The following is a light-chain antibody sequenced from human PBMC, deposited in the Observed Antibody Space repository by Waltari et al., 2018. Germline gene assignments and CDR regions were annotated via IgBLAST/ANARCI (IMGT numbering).Light chain of an antibody. J-gene: IGKJ2*03. CDR2: GAS. CDR3: QKYSSSPYS. Sequence: VIFTHSPATLSLSPGGRDPLSCRASQRVSSYLAWYQQKPGQAPRLLIYGASSRATGIPDRFSGSGSGTEFTLTISSLEPEDFAVYYCQKYSSSPYSFGQGTKVEIK. CDR1: QRVSSY. V-gene: IGKV3-20*01.